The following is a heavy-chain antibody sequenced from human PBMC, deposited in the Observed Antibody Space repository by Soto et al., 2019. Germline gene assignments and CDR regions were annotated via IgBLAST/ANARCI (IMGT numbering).Heavy chain of an antibody. D-gene: IGHD6-13*01. CDR3: ARYRREAVAGYTLDN. CDR2: VYNSGST. Sequence: SETLSLTCTVSGGSISSNYWTWIRQPPGKGLEWIGYVYNSGSTNYNPPLKSRVTISEETSKSQFSLKVNSMTAADTAVYYCARYRREAVAGYTLDNWGQGILVTVSS. CDR1: GGSISSNY. J-gene: IGHJ4*02. V-gene: IGHV4-59*01.